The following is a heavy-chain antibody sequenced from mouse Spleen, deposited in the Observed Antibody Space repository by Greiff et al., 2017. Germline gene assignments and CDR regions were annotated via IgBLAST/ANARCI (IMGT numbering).Heavy chain of an antibody. D-gene: IGHD1-1*01. CDR3: ARGDYGSSAWFAY. J-gene: IGHJ3*01. CDR2: ISSGGGNT. Sequence: EVKLMESGGGLVKLGGSLKLSCAASGFTFSSYAMSWVRQTPEKRLEWVATISSGGGNTYYPDSVKGRFTISRDNAKNTLYLQMSSLKSEDTAMYYCARGDYGSSAWFAYWGQGTLVTVSA. V-gene: IGHV5-9*04. CDR1: GFTFSSYA.